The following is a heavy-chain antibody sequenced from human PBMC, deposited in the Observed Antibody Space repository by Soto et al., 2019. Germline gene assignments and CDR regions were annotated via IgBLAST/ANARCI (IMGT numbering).Heavy chain of an antibody. Sequence: GGSLRLSCAASGFTFSSYSMNWVRQAPGKGLEWVSSISSSSSYIYYADSVKGRFTISRDNAKNSLYLQMNSLRAEDTAVYYCARGITVNDYLDYWGQGTLVTVSS. CDR3: ARGITVNDYLDY. V-gene: IGHV3-21*01. D-gene: IGHD4-17*01. CDR2: ISSSSSYI. CDR1: GFTFSSYS. J-gene: IGHJ4*02.